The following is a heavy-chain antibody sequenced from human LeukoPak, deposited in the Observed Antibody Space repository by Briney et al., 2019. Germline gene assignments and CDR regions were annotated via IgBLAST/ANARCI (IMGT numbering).Heavy chain of an antibody. V-gene: IGHV3-48*01. Sequence: GGSLRLSCAGSGFTINYFSLSWVRQAPGEGLECVSHIIGDSHTIYYGDSVKGRFTISRDKAKNSLFLQMRSLTAADTAVYYCATDPATCSGGSCSDNYWGQGTLVTVSS. CDR3: ATDPATCSGGSCSDNY. CDR2: IIGDSHTI. D-gene: IGHD2-15*01. J-gene: IGHJ4*02. CDR1: GFTINYFS.